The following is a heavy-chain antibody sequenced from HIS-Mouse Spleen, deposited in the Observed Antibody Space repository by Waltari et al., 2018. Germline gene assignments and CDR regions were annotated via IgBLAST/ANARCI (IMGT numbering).Heavy chain of an antibody. D-gene: IGHD7-27*01. Sequence: QITLKESGPTLVKPTQTLTLTCTFSGFSLSTSGVGVGWIRQPPGKALEWLALIYLDDDKRYSPSLKSRLTITKDTSKNQVVLTMTNMDPVDTATYFCAHRTGDWEAFDYWGQGTLVTVSS. J-gene: IGHJ4*02. V-gene: IGHV2-5*02. CDR2: IYLDDDK. CDR1: GFSLSTSGVG. CDR3: AHRTGDWEAFDY.